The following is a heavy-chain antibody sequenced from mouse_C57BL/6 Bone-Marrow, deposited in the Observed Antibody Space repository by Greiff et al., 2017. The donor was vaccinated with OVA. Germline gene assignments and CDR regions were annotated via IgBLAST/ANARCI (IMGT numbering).Heavy chain of an antibody. V-gene: IGHV1-55*01. CDR1: GYTFTSYW. D-gene: IGHD2-1*01. CDR2: IFPGSGST. CDR3: ARGYYGNFSFDY. Sequence: QVQLQQPGAELVKPGASVKMSCKASGYTFTSYWITWVKQRPGQGLEWIGDIFPGSGSTNYNEKFKSKATLTVDTSSSTAYMQLSSLTSEDSAVYYCARGYYGNFSFDYWGQGTTLTVSS. J-gene: IGHJ2*01.